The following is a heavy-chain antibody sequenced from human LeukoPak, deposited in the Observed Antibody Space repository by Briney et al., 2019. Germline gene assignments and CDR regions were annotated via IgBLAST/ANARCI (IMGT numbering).Heavy chain of an antibody. D-gene: IGHD6-13*01. CDR3: ARGGPSSRYFDY. Sequence: SETLSLTCTVSGGSISSYYWSWIRQPPGKGLEWIGYIYYSGSTNYNPSLKSRVTISVKTSKNQFSLKLRSVTAADTAVYYCARGGPSSRYFDYWGQGTLVTVSS. CDR1: GGSISSYY. CDR2: IYYSGST. J-gene: IGHJ4*02. V-gene: IGHV4-59*01.